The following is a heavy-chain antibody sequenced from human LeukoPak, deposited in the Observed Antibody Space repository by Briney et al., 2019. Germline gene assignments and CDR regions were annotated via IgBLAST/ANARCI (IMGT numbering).Heavy chain of an antibody. V-gene: IGHV4-31*03. CDR3: ARHSGYDRYFDL. CDR1: GGSISSGGFY. J-gene: IGHJ4*02. D-gene: IGHD5-12*01. CDR2: IYYSGSP. Sequence: SETLSLTCSVSGGSISSGGFYWSWLRQTPGKGLEWIGNIYYSGSPHSNLSLKSRVTISVDTSKNHVSLNLTSVTAADTAVYYCARHSGYDRYFDLWGQGTRVTVSS.